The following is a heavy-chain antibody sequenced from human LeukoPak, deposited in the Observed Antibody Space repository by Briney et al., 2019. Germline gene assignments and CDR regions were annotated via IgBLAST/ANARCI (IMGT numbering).Heavy chain of an antibody. V-gene: IGHV3-11*04. J-gene: IGHJ4*02. CDR2: ISSSGSTI. Sequence: PGGSLRLSCAASGFTFSDYYMSWIRQAPGEGLEWVSYISSSGSTIYYADSVKGRFTISRDNAKNSLYLQMNSLRAEDTAVYYCARAAVEMATDTVYYFDYWGQGTLVTVSS. CDR3: ARAAVEMATDTVYYFDY. D-gene: IGHD5-24*01. CDR1: GFTFSDYY.